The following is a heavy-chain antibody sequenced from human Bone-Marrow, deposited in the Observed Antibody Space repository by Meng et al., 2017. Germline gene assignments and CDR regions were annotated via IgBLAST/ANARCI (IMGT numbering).Heavy chain of an antibody. CDR1: GYTFIGSY. CDR2: IDPNSGGT. V-gene: IGHV1-2*06. J-gene: IGHJ4*01. CDR3: ARDLTYIRYFDWLFLSPYFDY. D-gene: IGHD3-9*01. Sequence: ASVKVSCKASGYTFIGSYMGWVRQAPGQGLEWMGRIDPNSGGTHYAQKFQGRVTMTRDTSINTAYMELSGLRSDDTAVFYCARDLTYIRYFDWLFLSPYFDYWGHGTRVTVAS.